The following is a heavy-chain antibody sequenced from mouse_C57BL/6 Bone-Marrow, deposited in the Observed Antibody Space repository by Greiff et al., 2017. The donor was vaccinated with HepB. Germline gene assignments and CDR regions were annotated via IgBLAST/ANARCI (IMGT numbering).Heavy chain of an antibody. CDR2: IWTGGGT. J-gene: IGHJ2*01. CDR3: ARNSGPGFDD. V-gene: IGHV2-9-1*01. D-gene: IGHD3-1*01. Sequence: VMLVESGPGLVAPSQSLSITCTVSGFSFTSYAISWVRQPPGKGLEWLGVIWTGGGTNYNSALKYRLSIRKDNSKSQAFLKMNSLQTDDTARYYCARNSGPGFDDWGQGTTLTVSS. CDR1: GFSFTSYA.